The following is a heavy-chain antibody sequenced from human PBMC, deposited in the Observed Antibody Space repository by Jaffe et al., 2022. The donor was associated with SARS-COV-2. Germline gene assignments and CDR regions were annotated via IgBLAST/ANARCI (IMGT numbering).Heavy chain of an antibody. CDR2: IIGSGRRT. Sequence: EGQLLESGGGLVQPGGSLRLSCAASGFTFSIYAMNWVRQAPGKGLEWVSDIIGSGRRTSYADSVKGRFTISRDNSRNTLYLQMNSLRAEDTAIYYCAKDGISGYLDSWGQGTLVTVSS. D-gene: IGHD2-21*01. CDR1: GFTFSIYA. J-gene: IGHJ4*02. CDR3: AKDGISGYLDS. V-gene: IGHV3-23*01.